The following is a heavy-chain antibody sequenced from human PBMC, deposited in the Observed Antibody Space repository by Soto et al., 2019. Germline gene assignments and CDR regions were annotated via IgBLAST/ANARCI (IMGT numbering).Heavy chain of an antibody. CDR3: ARVLAARASRDFDY. J-gene: IGHJ4*02. CDR1: GGSFSTDY. Sequence: QVQLQQWGAGLLKPSETLSLTCAVYGGSFSTDYWSWIRQPQGKGLEWIGEINPSGGTNYNPSLKSRVTISVAPSKNQFSLKLSSVTAADTAVYYCARVLAARASRDFDYWGQGTGVTVSS. V-gene: IGHV4-34*01. D-gene: IGHD6-6*01. CDR2: INPSGGT.